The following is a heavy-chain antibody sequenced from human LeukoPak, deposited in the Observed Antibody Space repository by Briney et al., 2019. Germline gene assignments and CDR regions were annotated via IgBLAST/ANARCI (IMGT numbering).Heavy chain of an antibody. CDR3: ARDPLLQRDTAMVPGWFDP. CDR2: INPNSGGT. V-gene: IGHV1-2*02. Sequence: ASVKVSCKASGYTFTGYYMHWVRQAPGQGLEWMGWINPNSGGTNYAQKLQGRVTMTTDTSTSTAYMELRSLRSDDTAVYYCARDPLLQRDTAMVPGWFDPWGQGTLVTVSS. D-gene: IGHD5-18*01. J-gene: IGHJ5*02. CDR1: GYTFTGYY.